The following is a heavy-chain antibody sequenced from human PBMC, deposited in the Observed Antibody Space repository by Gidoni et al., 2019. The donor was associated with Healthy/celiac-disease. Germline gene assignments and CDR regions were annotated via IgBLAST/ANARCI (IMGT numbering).Heavy chain of an antibody. CDR3: ARQYSYGPNWFDP. Sequence: QLQLLVSRPGLVKPSQTLSLTCTVSGGSISSSSYYWGWIRQPPGKGLEWIGSIYYSGRTYYNPSLKSRVTISVDTSKNQFSLKLSSVTAADTAVYYCARQYSYGPNWFDPWGQGTLVTVSS. D-gene: IGHD5-18*01. V-gene: IGHV4-39*01. CDR2: IYYSGRT. J-gene: IGHJ5*02. CDR1: GGSISSSSYY.